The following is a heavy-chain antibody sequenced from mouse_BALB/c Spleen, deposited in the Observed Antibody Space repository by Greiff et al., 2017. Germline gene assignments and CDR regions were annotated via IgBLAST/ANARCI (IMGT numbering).Heavy chain of an antibody. CDR2: ISSGGST. J-gene: IGHJ3*01. CDR1: GFTFSSYA. V-gene: IGHV5-6-5*01. Sequence: EVQLVESGGGLVKPGGSLKLSCAASGFTFSSYAMSWVRQTPEKRLEWVASISSGGSTYYPDSVKGRFTISRDNARNILYLQMSSLRSEDTAMYYCARGGDYGKTPFAYWGQGTLVTVSA. D-gene: IGHD2-1*01. CDR3: ARGGDYGKTPFAY.